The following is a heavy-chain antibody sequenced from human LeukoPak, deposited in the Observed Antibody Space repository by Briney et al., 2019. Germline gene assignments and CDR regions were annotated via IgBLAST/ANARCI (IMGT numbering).Heavy chain of an antibody. J-gene: IGHJ6*02. D-gene: IGHD1-26*01. Sequence: GGSLRLSCGASGFTFSSYAMHWVRQAPGKGLEWVAVISYDGSNKYYADSVKGRFTISRDNSKNTLYLQMNSLRAEDTAVYYCARDYSGSPYYGMDVWGQGTTVTVSS. CDR1: GFTFSSYA. CDR3: ARDYSGSPYYGMDV. V-gene: IGHV3-30*04. CDR2: ISYDGSNK.